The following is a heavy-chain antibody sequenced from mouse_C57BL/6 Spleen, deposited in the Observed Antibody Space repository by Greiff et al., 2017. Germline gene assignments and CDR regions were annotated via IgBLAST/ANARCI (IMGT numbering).Heavy chain of an antibody. Sequence: QVQLKQPGAELVKPGASVKLSCKASGYTFTSYWMQWVKQRPGQGLEWIGEIDPSDSYTNYNQKFKGKATLTVDTSSSTAYMQLSSLTSEDSAVYYCARGGDYYGSSPAWFAYWGQGTLVTVSA. D-gene: IGHD1-1*01. CDR1: GYTFTSYW. J-gene: IGHJ3*01. V-gene: IGHV1-50*01. CDR2: IDPSDSYT. CDR3: ARGGDYYGSSPAWFAY.